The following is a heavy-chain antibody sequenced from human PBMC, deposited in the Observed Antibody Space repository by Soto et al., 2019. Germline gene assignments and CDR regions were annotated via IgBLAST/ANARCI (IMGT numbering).Heavy chain of an antibody. CDR3: ARIPVTIFGVVTHFDY. CDR2: IYHSGST. Sequence: PSETLSLTCAVSVGSIISGGYSWSWIRQPPGKGLEWIGYIYHSGSTYYNPSLKSRVTISVDRSKNQFSLKLSSVTAADTAVYYCARIPVTIFGVVTHFDYWGQGTLVTVSS. CDR1: VGSIISGGYS. V-gene: IGHV4-30-2*01. D-gene: IGHD3-3*01. J-gene: IGHJ4*02.